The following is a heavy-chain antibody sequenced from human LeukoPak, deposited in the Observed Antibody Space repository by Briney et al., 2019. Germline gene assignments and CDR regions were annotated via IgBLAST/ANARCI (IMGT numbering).Heavy chain of an antibody. CDR1: GFTFSSYA. D-gene: IGHD4-11*01. Sequence: GGSLRLSCAASGFTFSSYAMSWVRQAPGKGLEWVSVISGSGGSTYYADSVKGRCTLSRDNSKNTLYLQRNSLSAEDTAVYYCAKSQIMTTHDYCGQATLVTVSS. J-gene: IGHJ4*02. V-gene: IGHV3-23*01. CDR3: AKSQIMTTHDY. CDR2: ISGSGGST.